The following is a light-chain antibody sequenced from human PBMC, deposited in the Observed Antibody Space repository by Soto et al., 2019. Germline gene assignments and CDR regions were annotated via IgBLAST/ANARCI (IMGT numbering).Light chain of an antibody. CDR2: LNSDGSH. Sequence: QPVLTQSPSASASLGASVKLTCTLSSGHSSYAIAWHQQQPEKGPRHLMKLNSDGSHSKGDGIPDRFSGSSSGAERYLTISSLQSEDEADYYCQTWGTGIPYVFGTGPRSPS. CDR3: QTWGTGIPYV. CDR1: SGHSSYA. V-gene: IGLV4-69*01. J-gene: IGLJ1*01.